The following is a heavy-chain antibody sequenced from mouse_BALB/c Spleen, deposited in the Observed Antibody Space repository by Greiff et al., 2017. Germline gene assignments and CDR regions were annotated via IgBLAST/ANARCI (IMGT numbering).Heavy chain of an antibody. CDR1: GFTFSDYY. CDR2: ISDGGSYT. V-gene: IGHV5-4*02. J-gene: IGHJ2*01. Sequence: EVMLVESGGGLVKPGGSLKLSCAASGFTFSDYYMYWVRQTPEKRLEWVATISDGGSYTYYPDSVKGRFTISRDNAKNNLYLQMSSLKSEDTAMYYCARGYGNYVGYWGQGTTLTVSS. D-gene: IGHD2-10*02. CDR3: ARGYGNYVGY.